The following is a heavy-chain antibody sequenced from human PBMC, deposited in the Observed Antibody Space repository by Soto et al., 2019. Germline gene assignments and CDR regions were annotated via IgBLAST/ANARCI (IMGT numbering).Heavy chain of an antibody. V-gene: IGHV4-39*01. CDR3: ARHGSN. Sequence: TLSLTCTVSGVSISNSSYYWGWIRRPPGKGLEWIGTIYYSGITYYNPSLKSRVTISVDTSKNQFSLKLTSVTAADTAVYYCARHGSNWGQGPLVTVPS. CDR1: GVSISNSSYY. J-gene: IGHJ4*02. CDR2: IYYSGIT.